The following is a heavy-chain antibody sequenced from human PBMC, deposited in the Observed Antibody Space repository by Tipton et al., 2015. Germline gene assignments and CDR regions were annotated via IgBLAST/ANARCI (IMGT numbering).Heavy chain of an antibody. CDR1: GYTFTGDY. V-gene: IGHV1-2*02. D-gene: IGHD5-24*01. CDR3: AREGNNYSSFDY. CDR2: IDPKTGGT. J-gene: IGHJ4*02. Sequence: QLVQSGAEVKKPGASVEVSCKTSGYTFTGDYMHWVRQAPGQGLEWVGWIDPKTGGTNYAQKFQGRVTMTRDTSTSTIYMELSRLRSDDTALYYCAREGNNYSSFDYWGQGTLVTVPS.